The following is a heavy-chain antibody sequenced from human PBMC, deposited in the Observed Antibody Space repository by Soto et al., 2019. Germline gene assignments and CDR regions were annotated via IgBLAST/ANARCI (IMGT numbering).Heavy chain of an antibody. CDR1: SGTISSSNW. CDR2: INQSGSP. J-gene: IGHJ5*02. V-gene: IGHV4-4*02. CDR3: AGLGMVAAHREFDP. Sequence: QVQLQESGPGLVKPSGTLSLTCAVSSGTISSSNWWTWVRQPPGKGLEWIGEINQSGSPNYNPSRRSRVTISVDKSKSQFFLKLSSVTAADTAISSCAGLGMVAAHREFDPWGQGTLVTVSS. D-gene: IGHD2-15*01.